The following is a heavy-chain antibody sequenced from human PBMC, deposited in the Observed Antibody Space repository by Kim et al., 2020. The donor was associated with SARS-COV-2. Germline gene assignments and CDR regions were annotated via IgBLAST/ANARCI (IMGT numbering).Heavy chain of an antibody. CDR1: GFTFSNAW. D-gene: IGHD1-26*01. V-gene: IGHV3-15*01. Sequence: GGSLRLSCAASGFTFSNAWLSWVRQAPGKGLEWVGRIKGKIDGGTTDYGTSVRGRFTIASDDSKTTLHLQMNSLKTEDTGVYYCTTGKNTNSGYWGQGTLVTVSS. J-gene: IGHJ4*02. CDR2: IKGKIDGGTT. CDR3: TTGKNTNSGY.